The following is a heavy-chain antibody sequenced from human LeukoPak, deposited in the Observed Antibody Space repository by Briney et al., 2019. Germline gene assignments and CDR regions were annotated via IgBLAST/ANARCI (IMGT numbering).Heavy chain of an antibody. D-gene: IGHD5-18*01. CDR1: GGTFSSYA. V-gene: IGHV1-69*13. J-gene: IGHJ6*02. CDR3: ARAHRGYSYGYYYYYYGMDV. CDR2: IIPIFGTA. Sequence: ASVEVSCKASGGTFSSYAISWVRQAPGQGLGWMGGIIPIFGTANYAQKFQGRVTITADESTSTAYMELSSLRSEDTAVYYCARAHRGYSYGYYYYYYGMDVWGQGTTVTVSS.